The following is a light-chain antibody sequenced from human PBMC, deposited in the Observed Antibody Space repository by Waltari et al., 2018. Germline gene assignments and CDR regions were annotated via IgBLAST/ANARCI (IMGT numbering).Light chain of an antibody. CDR3: SSYRRSSTYVL. CDR2: DVS. Sequence: QSALTQPASVSGSPGQSITISCSGISSHVVGYNFVSWYQQHPGKAPNLLIFDVSNRPSGVSNRFSGSKSGNTASLTISGLQPEDEADYYCSSYRRSSTYVLLGGGTKLTVL. V-gene: IGLV2-14*03. J-gene: IGLJ2*01. CDR1: SSHVVGYNF.